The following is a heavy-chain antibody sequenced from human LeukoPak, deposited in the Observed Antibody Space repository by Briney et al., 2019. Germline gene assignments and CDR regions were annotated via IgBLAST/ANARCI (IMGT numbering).Heavy chain of an antibody. D-gene: IGHD3-10*01. J-gene: IGHJ4*02. V-gene: IGHV3-30*03. CDR2: ISYDGSNK. Sequence: GGSLRLSCAASGYTFTNFWMSWVRQAPGKGLEWVAVISYDGSNKYYADSVEGRFTISRDNSKNTLYLQMNSLRAEDTAVYYCAMGGSGSYSFDYWGQGTLVTVSS. CDR3: AMGGSGSYSFDY. CDR1: GYTFTNFW.